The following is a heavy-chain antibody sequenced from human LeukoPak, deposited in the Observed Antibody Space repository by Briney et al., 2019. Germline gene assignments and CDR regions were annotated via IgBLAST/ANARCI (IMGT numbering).Heavy chain of an antibody. V-gene: IGHV3-23*01. Sequence: GGSLRLSCAASGFTFSSYAMSWVRQAPGKGLEWVSAISGSGGSTYYADSVKGRFTISRDNSRNTLYLQMNTLGAEDTAVYYCAKAPRPWVGGATGSRYYFDYWGQGALVTVSS. CDR1: GFTFSSYA. CDR2: ISGSGGST. D-gene: IGHD1-26*01. J-gene: IGHJ4*02. CDR3: AKAPRPWVGGATGSRYYFDY.